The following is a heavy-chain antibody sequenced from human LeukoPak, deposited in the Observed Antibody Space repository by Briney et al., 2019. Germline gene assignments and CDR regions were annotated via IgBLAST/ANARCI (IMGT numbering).Heavy chain of an antibody. Sequence: AGGSLRLSCAASGFTFSSYAMHWVRQAPGKGLEWVAVISYGGSNKYYADSVKGRFTISRDNSKNTLYLQMNSLRAEDTAVYYCARAGGGFDYWGQGTLVTVSS. V-gene: IGHV3-30*04. J-gene: IGHJ4*02. CDR2: ISYGGSNK. D-gene: IGHD3-10*01. CDR1: GFTFSSYA. CDR3: ARAGGGFDY.